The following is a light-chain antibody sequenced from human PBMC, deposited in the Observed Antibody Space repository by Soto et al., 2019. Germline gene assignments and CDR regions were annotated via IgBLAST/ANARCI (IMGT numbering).Light chain of an antibody. J-gene: IGKJ1*01. CDR2: GAS. CDR1: ESVSTN. V-gene: IGKV3-15*01. Sequence: EIEMTQSPATLSLAPGERVTLSCRASESVSTNLAWYQQKAGQAPRLLIYGASTRATGIPARFSGSGSGTDFTLTISSLEPEDFATYYCQHYNSYSEAFGQGTKVDIK. CDR3: QHYNSYSEA.